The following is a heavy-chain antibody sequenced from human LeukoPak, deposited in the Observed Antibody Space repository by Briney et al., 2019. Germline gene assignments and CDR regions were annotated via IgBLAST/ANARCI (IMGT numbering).Heavy chain of an antibody. CDR3: VSIENTFRRVRDY. Sequence: SVTLACMPAGYTFTIYYMHWVRQAPGHGLEWVGSINPTSGGTNYAQFFQGRVTMTRDTSNNTAYMELSRLRSDDTAVYYCVSIENTFRRVRDYWGGGTVVSVPS. J-gene: IGHJ4*02. D-gene: IGHD3-10*01. V-gene: IGHV1-2*02. CDR2: INPTSGGT. CDR1: GYTFTIYY.